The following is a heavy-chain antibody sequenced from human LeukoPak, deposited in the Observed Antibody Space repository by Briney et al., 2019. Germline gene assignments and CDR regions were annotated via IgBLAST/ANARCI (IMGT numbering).Heavy chain of an antibody. CDR3: ARFRLYCSSTSCSPYYFDY. Sequence: SVKVSCKASGGTFSSYAISWVRQAPGQGLEWMGGIIPIFGTANYAQKFQGRVTITADESTSTAYMELSSLRSEDTAVYYCARFRLYCSSTSCSPYYFDYWGQGTLVTVSS. CDR2: IIPIFGTA. D-gene: IGHD2-2*01. J-gene: IGHJ4*02. CDR1: GGTFSSYA. V-gene: IGHV1-69*13.